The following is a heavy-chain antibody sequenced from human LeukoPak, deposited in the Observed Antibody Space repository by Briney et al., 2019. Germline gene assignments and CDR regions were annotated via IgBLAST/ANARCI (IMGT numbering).Heavy chain of an antibody. J-gene: IGHJ4*02. V-gene: IGHV3-74*01. CDR1: GFTLSASW. D-gene: IGHD2-15*01. CDR3: ARDGTSGNFDY. Sequence: GGSLRLSCAASGFTLSASWMHWVRQVPGKGLLWVSLIRGDGSSTYADSVKGRFTNSRDTAKNTLYLEMNSLRAEDTAVYYCARDGTSGNFDYWGQGTLVTVSS. CDR2: IRGDGSST.